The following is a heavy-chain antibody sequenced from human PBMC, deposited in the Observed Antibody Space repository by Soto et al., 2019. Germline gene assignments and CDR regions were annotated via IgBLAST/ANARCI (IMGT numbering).Heavy chain of an antibody. J-gene: IGHJ6*02. D-gene: IGHD2-2*01. CDR3: ARDRPYCSSTSCRHYYYYYGMDV. V-gene: IGHV3-23*01. CDR1: GFTFSSYA. Sequence: PGGSLRLSCAASGFTFSSYAMSWVRQAPGKGLEWVSAISGSGGSTYYADSVKGRFTISRDNSKNTLYLQMNSLRAEDTAVYYCARDRPYCSSTSCRHYYYYYGMDVWGQGTTVTVSS. CDR2: ISGSGGST.